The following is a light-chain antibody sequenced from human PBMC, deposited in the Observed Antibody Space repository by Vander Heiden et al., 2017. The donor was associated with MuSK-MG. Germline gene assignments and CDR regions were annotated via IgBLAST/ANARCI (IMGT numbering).Light chain of an antibody. V-gene: IGLV1-40*01. Sequence: QSVLTPPPSVSGAPGQRVTISCTGTSSNIGAGYEVHWYQQHPGRAPKLLIYGHNNRPSGVPERFSVSNSGNSASLAISGLQAEDEADYFCQSHDTSLTADVIFGGGTRLTVL. CDR3: QSHDTSLTADVI. CDR1: SSNIGAGYE. J-gene: IGLJ2*01. CDR2: GHN.